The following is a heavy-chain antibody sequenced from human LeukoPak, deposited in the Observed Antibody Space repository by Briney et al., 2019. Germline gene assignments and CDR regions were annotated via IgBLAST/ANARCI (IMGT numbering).Heavy chain of an antibody. CDR2: IYYSGST. V-gene: IGHV4-59*01. D-gene: IGHD6-13*01. J-gene: IGHJ3*02. CDR1: GGSISSYY. Sequence: SETLSLTCTVSGGSISSYYWSWIRQPPGKGLEWLGYIYYSGSTNYNPSLKSRVTISVDTSKNQFSLKLSSVTAADTAVYYCASSSSSWYEFDASDIWGQGTMVTVSS. CDR3: ASSSSSWYEFDASDI.